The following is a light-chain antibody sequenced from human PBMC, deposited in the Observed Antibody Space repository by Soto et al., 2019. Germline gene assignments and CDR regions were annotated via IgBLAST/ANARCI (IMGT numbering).Light chain of an antibody. CDR3: QQYGTSPWT. CDR1: QSVTISY. V-gene: IGKV3-20*01. J-gene: IGKJ1*01. CDR2: GAR. Sequence: EVVLTQSPGTLSLSPGERATLSCRASQSVTISYLAWFQQKPGQAPRLLIYGARSRATGVPDRFSGSGSGTDSSLTISRLEPEDFAVYYCQQYGTSPWTFGQGTKVDIK.